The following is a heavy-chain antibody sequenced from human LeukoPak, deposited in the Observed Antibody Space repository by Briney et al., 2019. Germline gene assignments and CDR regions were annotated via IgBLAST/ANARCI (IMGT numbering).Heavy chain of an antibody. J-gene: IGHJ4*02. V-gene: IGHV4-61*01. CDR1: GGSVSSGSYY. CDR3: ARLVDY. Sequence: PSETLSLTCTVSGGSVSSGSYYWSWIRQPPGKGLEWIGYIYYSGSTNYNPSLKSRVTISVDTSKNQFSLKLSSVTAADTAVYYCARLVDYWGQGTLVTVSS. CDR2: IYYSGST.